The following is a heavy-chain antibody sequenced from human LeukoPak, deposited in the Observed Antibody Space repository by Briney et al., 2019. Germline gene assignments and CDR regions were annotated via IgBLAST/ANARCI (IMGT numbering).Heavy chain of an antibody. V-gene: IGHV4-59*01. D-gene: IGHD3-9*01. CDR2: IYYSGGT. CDR1: GGSISSYY. Sequence: PSETLSLTCTVSGGSISSYYWSWIRQPPGEGLEWIGYIYYSGGTHYNPSLKSRVTISVDTSKSQFSLKLSSVTAADTAVYYCARDKGVAYYDILTGYSFTNWFDPWGQGTLVTVSS. CDR3: ARDKGVAYYDILTGYSFTNWFDP. J-gene: IGHJ5*02.